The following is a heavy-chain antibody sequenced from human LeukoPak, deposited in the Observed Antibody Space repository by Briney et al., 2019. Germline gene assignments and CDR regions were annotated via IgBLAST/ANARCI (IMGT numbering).Heavy chain of an antibody. V-gene: IGHV3-33*01. Sequence: GGSLRLSCAASGFTFNKYGMHWVHQAPGKGLEWVAVIWHDGRNKYYADSARGRFTISRDNSKNTLYLQMNSLRAEDTAVYYCARDRGSDDPIDYWGQGTLVTVSS. CDR1: GFTFNKYG. J-gene: IGHJ4*02. D-gene: IGHD2-15*01. CDR2: IWHDGRNK. CDR3: ARDRGSDDPIDY.